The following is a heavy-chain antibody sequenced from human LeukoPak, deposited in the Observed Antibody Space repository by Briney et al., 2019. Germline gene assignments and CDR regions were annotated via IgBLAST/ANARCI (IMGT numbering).Heavy chain of an antibody. D-gene: IGHD3-22*01. V-gene: IGHV3-23*01. CDR2: ISDSGGNT. CDR1: GFTFSSYA. J-gene: IGHJ4*02. Sequence: GGSLRLSCAVSGFTFSSYAMSWVRQAPGKGLEWVSVISDSGGNTYYADSVKGRFTISRDNSKNTLYLQMNSLRAEDTAVYYCAKDLLRQSYYFDYWGQGTLVTVSS. CDR3: AKDLLRQSYYFDY.